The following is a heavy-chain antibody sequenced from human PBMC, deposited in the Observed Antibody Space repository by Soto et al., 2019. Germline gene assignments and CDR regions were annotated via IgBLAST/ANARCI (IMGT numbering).Heavy chain of an antibody. CDR1: GFTVSSNY. CDR2: IYSGGST. D-gene: IGHD3-16*02. Sequence: GGSLRLSCAASGFTVSSNYMSWVRQAPGKGLEWVSVIYSGGSTYYADSVKGRFTISRDNSKNTLYLQMNSLRAEDTAVYYCVNIAYYYGMDVWGQGTTVTVSS. CDR3: VNIAYYYGMDV. J-gene: IGHJ6*02. V-gene: IGHV3-53*01.